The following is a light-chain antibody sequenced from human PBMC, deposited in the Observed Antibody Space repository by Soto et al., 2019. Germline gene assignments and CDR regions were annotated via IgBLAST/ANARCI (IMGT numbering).Light chain of an antibody. CDR2: EVS. Sequence: QSALTQPASVSGSPGQSITFSCPGTSSDVGGYNYVSWYQQHPGKAPKLMIYEVSNRPSRVSNRFSGSKSGNTASLTISGLQAEDEADYYCSSYTSSSTLVFGGGTKLTVL. J-gene: IGLJ2*01. CDR3: SSYTSSSTLV. CDR1: SSDVGGYNY. V-gene: IGLV2-14*01.